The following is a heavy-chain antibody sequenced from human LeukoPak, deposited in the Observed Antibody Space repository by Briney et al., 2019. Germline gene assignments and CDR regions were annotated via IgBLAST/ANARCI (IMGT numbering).Heavy chain of an antibody. CDR2: ISSSSSYI. Sequence: GGSLRLSCAASGFTFSSYSMNWVRQAPGKGLEWVSSISSSSSYIYYADSVKDRFTISRDNAKNSLYLQMNSLRAEDTAVYYCARADSYCSGGSCYGVDYWGQGTLVTVSS. J-gene: IGHJ4*02. CDR1: GFTFSSYS. CDR3: ARADSYCSGGSCYGVDY. D-gene: IGHD2-15*01. V-gene: IGHV3-21*01.